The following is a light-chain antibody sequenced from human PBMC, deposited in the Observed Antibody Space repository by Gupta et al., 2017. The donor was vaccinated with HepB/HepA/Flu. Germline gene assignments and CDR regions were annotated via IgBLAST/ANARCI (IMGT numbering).Light chain of an antibody. Sequence: DIQMSQSPSTLSASVGDRVTITCQANQDINDSLNWYQKRPGKAPKLLISLASKVERGVPGRFSGSGSVTNFTLTITHRQHEDCANYYWQQFDRLSTFSQASKLDLK. CDR2: LAS. CDR3: QQFDRLST. CDR1: QDINDS. J-gene: IGKJ3*01. V-gene: IGKV1-33*01.